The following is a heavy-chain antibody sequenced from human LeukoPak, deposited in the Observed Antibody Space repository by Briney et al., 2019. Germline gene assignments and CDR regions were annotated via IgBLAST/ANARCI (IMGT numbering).Heavy chain of an antibody. CDR3: ASTNDFGDYMGA. Sequence: SETLSLTCAVSGASISSGGYSWSWIRQPLGKGLEWIGYMYHGGSTYYNPSLEGRVTISVDRSKNQLSLKVSSVTAADTAVYYCASTNDFGDYMGAWGQGILVTVSS. CDR2: MYHGGST. V-gene: IGHV4-30-2*01. CDR1: GASISSGGYS. J-gene: IGHJ5*02. D-gene: IGHD4-17*01.